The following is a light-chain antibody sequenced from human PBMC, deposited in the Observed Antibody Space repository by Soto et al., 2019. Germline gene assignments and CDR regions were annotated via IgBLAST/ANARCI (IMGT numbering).Light chain of an antibody. J-gene: IGLJ2*01. CDR3: SSYKSGSIVV. V-gene: IGLV2-14*03. Sequence: QSALTQPASVSGSPGQSITISCSGSSSDVGGYNYVSWYQQHPGKAPKLMIYDVSYRPSGVSNRFSGSKSGNTASLSISGLQADEEADYYCSSYKSGSIVVFGGGTKLTVL. CDR2: DVS. CDR1: SSDVGGYNY.